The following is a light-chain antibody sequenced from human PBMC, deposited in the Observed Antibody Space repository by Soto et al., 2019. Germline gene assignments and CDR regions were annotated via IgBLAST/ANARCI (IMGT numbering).Light chain of an antibody. CDR3: HQRRNWLDT. Sequence: EIVLTQYPGTRSLSPGERATLSCRASQSVSSSYLAWYHQKPGQAPSLLIYGASRRAIGIPDRFSGSGSGTDFTLTISRLEPEDFAVYYCHQRRNWLDTFGQGTRLEIK. CDR1: QSVSSSY. V-gene: IGKV3D-20*02. J-gene: IGKJ5*01. CDR2: GAS.